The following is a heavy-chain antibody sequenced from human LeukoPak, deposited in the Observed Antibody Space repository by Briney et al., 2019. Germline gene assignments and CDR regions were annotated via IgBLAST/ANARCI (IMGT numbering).Heavy chain of an antibody. CDR3: AISRGYSYGLDY. CDR1: GFAFISFS. J-gene: IGHJ4*02. Sequence: GGSLRLSCAASGFAFISFSMNWVRQVPGKGLEWVSYISGGSTIVYYADSMKGRFTISRDNANNSLYLQMNSLRDEDTALYYCAISRGYSYGLDYWGQGTLVTVSS. V-gene: IGHV3-48*02. D-gene: IGHD5-18*01. CDR2: ISGGSTIV.